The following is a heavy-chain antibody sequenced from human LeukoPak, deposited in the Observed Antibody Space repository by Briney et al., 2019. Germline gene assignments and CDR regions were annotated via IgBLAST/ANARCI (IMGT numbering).Heavy chain of an antibody. CDR2: INHSGST. Sequence: PSETLSLTCAVYGGSFSGYYWSWIRQPPGKGLEWIGEINHSGSTNYNPSLKSRVTISVDTSENQFSLKLSSVTAADTAVYYCASLYSSSWYDYYYYGMDVWGQGTTVTVSS. CDR1: GGSFSGYY. D-gene: IGHD6-13*01. V-gene: IGHV4-34*01. CDR3: ASLYSSSWYDYYYYGMDV. J-gene: IGHJ6*02.